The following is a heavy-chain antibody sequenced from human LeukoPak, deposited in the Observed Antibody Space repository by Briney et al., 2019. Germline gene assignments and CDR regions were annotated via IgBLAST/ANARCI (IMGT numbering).Heavy chain of an antibody. CDR2: ISYDGSNK. V-gene: IGHV3-30*18. CDR1: GFTFSSYG. CDR3: AKDRGEQWLVY. D-gene: IGHD6-19*01. Sequence: GRSLRLSCAASGFTFSSYGMHWVRQAPGKGLEWVAVISYDGSNKYYADSVKGRFTISRDNSKNTLYLQMNSLRAEDTAVYYCAKDRGEQWLVYWGQGTLVIVSS. J-gene: IGHJ4*02.